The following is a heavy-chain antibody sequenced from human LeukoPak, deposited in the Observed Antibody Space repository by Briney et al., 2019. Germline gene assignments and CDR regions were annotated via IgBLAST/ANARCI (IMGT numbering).Heavy chain of an antibody. Sequence: EASVKLSCKASGYTFTSYGISWVRQAPGQGLEWMGWISAYNGNTNYARKLQGRVTMTTDTSTSTAYTELRSLRSDDTAVYYCARYDGDDPYYYCYMDVWGKGTTVTVSS. D-gene: IGHD4-17*01. J-gene: IGHJ6*03. CDR1: GYTFTSYG. CDR3: ARYDGDDPYYYCYMDV. V-gene: IGHV1-18*01. CDR2: ISAYNGNT.